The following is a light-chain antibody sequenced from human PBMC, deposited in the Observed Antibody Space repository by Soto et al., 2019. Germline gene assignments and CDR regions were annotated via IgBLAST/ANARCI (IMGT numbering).Light chain of an antibody. V-gene: IGKV1-39*01. CDR1: RSISRF. J-gene: IGKJ5*01. Sequence: DIQMTQSPSFLSASEGDRVTITCRASRSISRFLNWYHQKPGKAPNLLIYSSSNLQIGVPSRFNGSGSGTEFTLTISSLQPEDFATYYCHQSYGSPFTFGQGTRVEIK. CDR3: HQSYGSPFT. CDR2: SSS.